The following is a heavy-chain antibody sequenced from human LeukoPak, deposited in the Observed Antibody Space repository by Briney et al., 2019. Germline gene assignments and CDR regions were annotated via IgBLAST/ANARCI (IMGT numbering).Heavy chain of an antibody. CDR2: IYYSGST. CDR3: ARGGEATWGYWYFDL. CDR1: GGSISSSSYY. V-gene: IGHV4-39*07. Sequence: SETLSLTCTVSGGSISSSSYYWGWIRQPPGKGLEWIGSIYYSGSTYYNPSLKSRVTISVDTSKNQFSLKLSSVTAADTAVYYCARGGEATWGYWYFDLWGRGTLVTVSS. J-gene: IGHJ2*01. D-gene: IGHD3-10*01.